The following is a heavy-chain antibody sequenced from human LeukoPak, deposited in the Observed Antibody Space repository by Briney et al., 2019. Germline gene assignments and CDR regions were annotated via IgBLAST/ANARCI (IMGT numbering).Heavy chain of an antibody. CDR2: INSKTDGGTT. CDR1: GFTFSNAW. D-gene: IGHD4-23*01. CDR3: TTEVGTPMYYFDY. J-gene: IGHJ4*02. V-gene: IGHV3-15*01. Sequence: GGSLRLSCAASGFTFSNAWMSWVRHAPGKWLEWVGRINSKTDGGTTDYAAPVTGSFTISRDDSKNTLSLHMNSLKTEHTAVYYCTTEVGTPMYYFDYWGQGTLVTVSS.